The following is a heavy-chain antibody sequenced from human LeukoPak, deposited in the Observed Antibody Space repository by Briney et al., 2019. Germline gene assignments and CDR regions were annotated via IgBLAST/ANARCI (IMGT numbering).Heavy chain of an antibody. CDR1: GGSISSYY. Sequence: PSETLSLTCTVSGGSISSYYWSWIRQPPGKGLEWIGYIYYSGSTNYNPSLKSRVTISVDTSKNQFSLKLSPVAAADTAVYYCARRGEYSLGDYWGQGTLVTVSS. CDR3: ARRGEYSLGDY. V-gene: IGHV4-59*12. J-gene: IGHJ4*02. CDR2: IYYSGST. D-gene: IGHD5-18*01.